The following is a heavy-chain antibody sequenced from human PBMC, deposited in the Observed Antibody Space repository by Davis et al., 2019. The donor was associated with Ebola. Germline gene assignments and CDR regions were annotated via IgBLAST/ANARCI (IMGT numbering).Heavy chain of an antibody. D-gene: IGHD6-6*01. CDR2: ISHSGNTT. CDR1: GFTYSTYA. V-gene: IGHV3-23*01. J-gene: IGHJ6*02. CDR3: AKSRRPYFYYGIDV. Sequence: GESLKISCAASGFTYSTYAMSWVRQVPGKGLEWVSAISHSGNTTYYSDSVKGRFTIFRDNSKNILSLQMNSLRAEDTAVYYCAKSRRPYFYYGIDVWGQGTTVTVSS.